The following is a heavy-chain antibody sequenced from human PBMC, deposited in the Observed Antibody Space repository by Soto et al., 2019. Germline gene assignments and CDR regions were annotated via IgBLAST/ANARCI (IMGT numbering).Heavy chain of an antibody. Sequence: QVQLQQWGAGLLKPSETLSLTCAVYGGSFSGYYWSWIRQAPGKGLEWIGEINHSGSTNCSPSHKSRVTISVDTSKNQFSLKLCSVTAADTAVYYCARRWQQVAPLLDVWGKGTTVTVSS. V-gene: IGHV4-34*01. CDR2: INHSGST. D-gene: IGHD6-13*01. J-gene: IGHJ6*04. CDR3: ARRWQQVAPLLDV. CDR1: GGSFSGYY.